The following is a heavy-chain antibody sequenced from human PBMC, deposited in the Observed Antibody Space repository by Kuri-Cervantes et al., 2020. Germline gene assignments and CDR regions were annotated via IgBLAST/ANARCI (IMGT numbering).Heavy chain of an antibody. J-gene: IGHJ6*02. V-gene: IGHV3-15*05. Sequence: GESLKISCAASGFTFSNAWMSWVRQAPGKGLEWVGRIKSKTDGGTTDYAAPVKGRFTISRDNAKNSLYLQMNSLRAEDTALYYCVKDMLAQGYYYYAMDVWGQGTTVTVSS. CDR3: VKDMLAQGYYYYAMDV. CDR2: IKSKTDGGTT. CDR1: GFTFSNAW. D-gene: IGHD3-10*02.